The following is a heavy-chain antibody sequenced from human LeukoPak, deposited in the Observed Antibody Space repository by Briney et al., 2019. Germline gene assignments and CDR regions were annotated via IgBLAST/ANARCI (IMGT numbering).Heavy chain of an antibody. D-gene: IGHD6-19*01. CDR3: ARERQSPGYYYYGMDV. CDR1: GGSISSSSYY. J-gene: IGHJ6*02. Sequence: PSETLSLTCTVSGGSISSSSYYWGWIRQPPGKGLGWIGSIYYSGSTYYNPSLKSRVTISVDTSKNQFSLKLSSVTAADTAVYYCARERQSPGYYYYGMDVWGQGTTVTVSS. CDR2: IYYSGST. V-gene: IGHV4-39*07.